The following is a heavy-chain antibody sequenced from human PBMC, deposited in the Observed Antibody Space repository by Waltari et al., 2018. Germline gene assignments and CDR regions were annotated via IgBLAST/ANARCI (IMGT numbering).Heavy chain of an antibody. Sequence: EVQLLESGGGLVQPGGSLRLSCAASGFTFTSYAMSWVRKAPGKGPEWVSAISGSGGSTDYADSVKGRFTISRDNSKNTLYLQMDSLRAEDTAVYYCAKDRRSTGEGTPMVTGYWGQGTLVTVSS. J-gene: IGHJ4*02. V-gene: IGHV3-23*01. D-gene: IGHD5-18*01. CDR1: GFTFTSYA. CDR2: ISGSGGST. CDR3: AKDRRSTGEGTPMVTGY.